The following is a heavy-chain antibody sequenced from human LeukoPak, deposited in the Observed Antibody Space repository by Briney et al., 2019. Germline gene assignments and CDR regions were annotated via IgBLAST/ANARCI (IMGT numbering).Heavy chain of an antibody. D-gene: IGHD4-23*01. J-gene: IGHJ5*02. V-gene: IGHV4-61*01. CDR3: ARGATVITAWFDP. Sequence: PSETLSLTCTVSGGSVNSGSYYWNWIRQPPGKGLEWIGYIYYSGSTNYNPSLKSRVTISVDTSKNQFSLKLSSVTAADTAVYYCARGATVITAWFDPWGQGTLVTVSS. CDR1: GGSVNSGSYY. CDR2: IYYSGST.